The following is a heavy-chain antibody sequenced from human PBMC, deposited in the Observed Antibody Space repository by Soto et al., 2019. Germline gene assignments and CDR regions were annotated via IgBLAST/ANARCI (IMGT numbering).Heavy chain of an antibody. CDR2: IYPGDSDT. V-gene: IGHV5-51*01. CDR3: ARQYPLPYYYDSSGYHDAFDI. Sequence: GESLKISCKGSGYSFTSYWIGGVRQMPGKCLEWMGIIYPGDSDTRYSPSFQGQVTISADKSISTAYLQWSSLKASDTAMYYCARQYPLPYYYDSSGYHDAFDIWGQGTMVTVSS. J-gene: IGHJ3*02. D-gene: IGHD3-22*01. CDR1: GYSFTSYW.